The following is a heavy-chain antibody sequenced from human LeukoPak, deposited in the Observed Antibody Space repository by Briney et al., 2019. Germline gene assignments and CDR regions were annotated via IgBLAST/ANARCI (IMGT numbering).Heavy chain of an antibody. J-gene: IGHJ4*02. V-gene: IGHV3-23*01. CDR1: GFTFSNYA. CDR2: ISGNGVNT. D-gene: IGHD2-2*01. CDR3: AKTILGGNIVVVPAAMYYFDY. Sequence: GGSLRLSCAASGFTFSNYAMSWVRQAPGRGLEWVSGISGNGVNTYYVDSVKGRFTISRDNSKNTLYLQMNSLRAEDTAVYYFAKTILGGNIVVVPAAMYYFDYGGQGPRVPVSS.